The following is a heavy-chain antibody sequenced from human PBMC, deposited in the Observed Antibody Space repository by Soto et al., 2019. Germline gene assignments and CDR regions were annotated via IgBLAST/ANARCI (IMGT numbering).Heavy chain of an antibody. V-gene: IGHV3-23*01. CDR2: ISGSGGGT. Sequence: GGSLRLSCAASGFTFSSYAMSWVRQAPGKGLEWVSAISGSGGGTYYADSVKGRFTISRDNSKNTLYLQMNSLRAEDTAVYYCARDEEWLRSFDYWGQGTLVTVSS. D-gene: IGHD5-12*01. J-gene: IGHJ4*02. CDR1: GFTFSSYA. CDR3: ARDEEWLRSFDY.